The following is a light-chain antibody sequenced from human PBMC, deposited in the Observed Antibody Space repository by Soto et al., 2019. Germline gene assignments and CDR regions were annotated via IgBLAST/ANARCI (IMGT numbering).Light chain of an antibody. CDR1: YSDIGAYNY. Sequence: QSAMTQPPSASGSPGQSVTIPCTGTYSDIGAYNYVSWYQQRPGEAPKLIIYEVSKRPSGVPDRFSGSRSGTSASLAISGLQSEDEADYYCATWDDRLNGYVFGSGTKLTVL. CDR2: EVS. CDR3: ATWDDRLNGYV. J-gene: IGLJ1*01. V-gene: IGLV2-8*01.